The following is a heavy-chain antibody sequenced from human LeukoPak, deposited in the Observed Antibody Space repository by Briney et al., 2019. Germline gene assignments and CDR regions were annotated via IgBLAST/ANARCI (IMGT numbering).Heavy chain of an antibody. CDR3: AKWSPLFYGSGSYYPDY. V-gene: IGHV3-23*01. D-gene: IGHD3-10*01. J-gene: IGHJ4*02. Sequence: GGSLRLSCAASGFTFSSYAMSWVRQAPGKGLEWVSAISSSGGSTYYADSVKGRFTISRDNSKNTLYLQMNSLRAGDTAVYYCAKWSPLFYGSGSYYPDYWGQGTLVTVSS. CDR2: ISSSGGST. CDR1: GFTFSSYA.